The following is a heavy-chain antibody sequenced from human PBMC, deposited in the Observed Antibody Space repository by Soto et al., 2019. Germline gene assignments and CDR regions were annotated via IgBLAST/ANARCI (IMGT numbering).Heavy chain of an antibody. CDR2: TTAILGTR. Sequence: PVKFSCKASGDTLSHYGVSWVRQVPGKGLERMGGTTAILGTRGYAQKFQGRMTITSDESTTTSYMELNSMTSDDTAVYYCAAGDSSDTGDHWGQGTLVTVSS. CDR1: GDTLSHYG. V-gene: IGHV1-69*13. D-gene: IGHD5-18*01. CDR3: AAGDSSDTGDH. J-gene: IGHJ4*02.